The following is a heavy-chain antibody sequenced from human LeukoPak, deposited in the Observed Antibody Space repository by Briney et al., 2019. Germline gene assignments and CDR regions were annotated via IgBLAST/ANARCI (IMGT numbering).Heavy chain of an antibody. CDR3: ARAGSYRFDY. D-gene: IGHD1-26*01. CDR2: INTDGSTI. CDR1: GLTFSSYW. J-gene: IGHJ4*02. Sequence: GGSLRLSCSPSGLTFSSYWMHWVRQAPGKGLVWVSRINTDGSTITYADSVKGRFTISRDNAKSTLYLQMNSLTVEDTAVYYCARAGSYRFDYWGQGTLVTVSS. V-gene: IGHV3-74*01.